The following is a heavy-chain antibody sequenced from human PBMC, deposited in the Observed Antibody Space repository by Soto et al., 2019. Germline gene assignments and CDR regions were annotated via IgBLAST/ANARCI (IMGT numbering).Heavy chain of an antibody. V-gene: IGHV4-59*01. D-gene: IGHD3-3*01. Sequence: PSETLSLTCTVSGGSISSSYWTWIRQPPGKGLEYVAYIYHSGSTNYNPSLKSRITISIDTAKNQFSLKLTSVTPADTAMYYCAKDGGGYDFWSGSLDWGQGTLVTVSS. CDR3: AKDGGGYDFWSGSLD. CDR1: GGSISSSY. CDR2: IYHSGST. J-gene: IGHJ4*02.